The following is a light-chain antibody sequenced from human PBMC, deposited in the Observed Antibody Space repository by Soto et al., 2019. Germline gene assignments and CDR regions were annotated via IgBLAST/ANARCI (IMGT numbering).Light chain of an antibody. V-gene: IGKV1-9*01. CDR2: GAS. CDR1: PAIASF. J-gene: IGKJ1*01. CDR3: QQLNGSPWT. Sequence: IQLTQSPSSLSASVWDIVTITCRASPAIASFLAWYQQKPGTAPKLLIYGASTLQSGVPSRFSGSRSGTDYTLTIASLQPEDFATYYCQQLNGSPWTFGQGTKVDIK.